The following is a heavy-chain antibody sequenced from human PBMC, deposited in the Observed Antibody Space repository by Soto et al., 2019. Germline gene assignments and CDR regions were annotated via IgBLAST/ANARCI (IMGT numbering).Heavy chain of an antibody. D-gene: IGHD6-13*01. CDR2: MNPNSGNT. CDR1: GYTFTSYD. J-gene: IGHJ5*02. V-gene: IGHV1-8*01. CDR3: ARGPGGIYSSGWYDNWFAP. Sequence: ASVKVSCKASGYTFTSYDINWVRQATGQGLEWMGWMNPNSGNTGYAQKFQGRVTMTRNTSISTAYMELSSLRSEDTAVYYCARGPGGIYSSGWYDNWFAPWGQGTLVTVSS.